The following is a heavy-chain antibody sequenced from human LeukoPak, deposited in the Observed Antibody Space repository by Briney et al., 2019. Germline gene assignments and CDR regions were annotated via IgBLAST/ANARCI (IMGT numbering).Heavy chain of an antibody. Sequence: SETLSLTCTVSGGSISSYYWSWIRQPPGKGLEWIGYIYYSGSTNYNPSLKSRVTISVDTSKNQFSLKLSSVTAAGTAVYYCARVGGGYSYGYSAFDIWGQGTMVTVSS. CDR2: IYYSGST. V-gene: IGHV4-59*01. CDR3: ARVGGGYSYGYSAFDI. D-gene: IGHD5-18*01. CDR1: GGSISSYY. J-gene: IGHJ3*02.